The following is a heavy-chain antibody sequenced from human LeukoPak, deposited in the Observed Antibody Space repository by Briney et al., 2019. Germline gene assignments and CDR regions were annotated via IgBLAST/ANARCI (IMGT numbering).Heavy chain of an antibody. CDR3: ARDDSGGGGVDY. CDR2: IIPIFGTA. J-gene: IGHJ4*02. Sequence: VASVKVSCKASGGTFSSCAISWVRQAPGQGLEWMGGIIPIFGTANYAQKFQGRVTITADESTSTAYMELSSLRSEDTAVYYCARDDSGGGGVDYWGQGTLVTVSS. D-gene: IGHD1-26*01. V-gene: IGHV1-69*13. CDR1: GGTFSSCA.